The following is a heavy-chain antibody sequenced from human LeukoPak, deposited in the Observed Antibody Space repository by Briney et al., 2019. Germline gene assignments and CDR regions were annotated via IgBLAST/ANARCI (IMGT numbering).Heavy chain of an antibody. CDR1: GFAFSTFA. J-gene: IGHJ6*03. CDR3: TKELHVAVAVADYYYFYMDV. Sequence: GGSLRLSCAASGFAFSTFAMGWVRQSPGKGLEWLSTINGGGNTTFYSDSVKGRFTISRDNSKNTLYLHMDSLRPDDTAIYYCTKELHVAVAVADYYYFYMDVWGRGTAVTVSS. D-gene: IGHD6-19*01. CDR2: INGGGNTT. V-gene: IGHV3-23*01.